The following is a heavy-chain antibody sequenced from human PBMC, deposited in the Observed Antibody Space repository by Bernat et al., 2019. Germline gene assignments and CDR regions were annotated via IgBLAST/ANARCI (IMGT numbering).Heavy chain of an antibody. CDR3: ARAPVWSGEWYFDL. CDR1: GFTFSSYA. CDR2: ISYDGSNI. D-gene: IGHD3-10*01. J-gene: IGHJ2*01. Sequence: QVQLVESGGGVVQPGRSLRLSCAASGFTFSSYAMHWVRQAPGKGLEWVAVISYDGSNIYYADSVKGRFTISRDNSKNTLYLQMNSLRAEDTAVYHCARAPVWSGEWYFDLWGRGTLVTVSS. V-gene: IGHV3-30-3*01.